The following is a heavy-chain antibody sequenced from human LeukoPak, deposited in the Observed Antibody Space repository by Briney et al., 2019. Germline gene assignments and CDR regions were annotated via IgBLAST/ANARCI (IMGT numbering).Heavy chain of an antibody. CDR1: GFTFSSYW. V-gene: IGHV3-74*01. Sequence: GGSLRLSCAASGFTFSSYWMHWVRQAPGKGLVWASRITSDGSITVYADSVKGRFTISRDNAKDTLFLQMNSLRAEDTAVYYCARDGDSTVDFDYWGQGSLVTVSS. CDR2: ITSDGSIT. D-gene: IGHD4-23*01. CDR3: ARDGDSTVDFDY. J-gene: IGHJ4*02.